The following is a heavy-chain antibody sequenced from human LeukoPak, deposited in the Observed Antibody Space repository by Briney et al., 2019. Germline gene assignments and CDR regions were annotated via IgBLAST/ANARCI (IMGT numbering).Heavy chain of an antibody. Sequence: GGPLRLSCAASGFTFSSYWMHWVRQAPGRGLVWVSRINSDGSSTSYADSVKGRFAISRDNAKNTLYLQMNSLRAEDTAVYYCARRQLVTDDAFDIWGQGTMVTVSS. CDR2: INSDGSST. CDR3: ARRQLVTDDAFDI. V-gene: IGHV3-74*01. CDR1: GFTFSSYW. D-gene: IGHD2-21*02. J-gene: IGHJ3*02.